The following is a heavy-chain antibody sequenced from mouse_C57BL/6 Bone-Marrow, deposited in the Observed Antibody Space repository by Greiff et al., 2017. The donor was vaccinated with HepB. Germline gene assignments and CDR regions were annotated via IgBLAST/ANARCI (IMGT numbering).Heavy chain of an antibody. Sequence: EVQRVESGGGLVQSGRSLRLSCATSGFTFSDFYMEWVRQAPGKGLEWIAASRNKANDYTTEYSASVKGRFIVSRDTSQSILYLQMNALRAEDTAIYYCAREYYYGSSYEGYWGQGTTLTVSS. D-gene: IGHD1-1*01. V-gene: IGHV7-1*01. CDR3: AREYYYGSSYEGY. CDR2: SRNKANDYTT. CDR1: GFTFSDFY. J-gene: IGHJ2*01.